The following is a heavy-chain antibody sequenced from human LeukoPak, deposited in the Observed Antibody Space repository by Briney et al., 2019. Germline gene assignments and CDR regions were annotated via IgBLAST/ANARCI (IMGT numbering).Heavy chain of an antibody. D-gene: IGHD1-26*01. CDR2: ISSSSSYI. CDR1: GFTFSSYS. V-gene: IGHV3-21*01. CDR3: ARDTTTLPELFDY. J-gene: IGHJ4*02. Sequence: GGSLRLSCAASGFTFSSYSMNWVRQAPGEGLEWVSSISSSSSYIYYADSVKGRFTISRDNAKNSLYLQMNSLRAEDTAVYYCARDTTTLPELFDYWGQGTLVTVSS.